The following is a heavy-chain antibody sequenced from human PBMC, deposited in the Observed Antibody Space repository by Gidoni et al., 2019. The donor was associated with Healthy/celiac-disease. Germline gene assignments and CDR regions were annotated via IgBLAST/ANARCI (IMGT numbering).Heavy chain of an antibody. CDR1: GFPFDDYG. D-gene: IGHD2-21*01. CDR2: INWNGGRT. J-gene: IGHJ4*02. V-gene: IGHV3-20*04. CDR3: AREDWYGGPSDY. Sequence: EVQLVESGGGVVRPGGSLRLSRAASGFPFDDYGVSWVRQAPGKGLEWVAGINWNGGRTGYADSVKGRFTISRDNAKNSLYLQMNSLRAEDTALYYCAREDWYGGPSDYWGQGTLVTVSS.